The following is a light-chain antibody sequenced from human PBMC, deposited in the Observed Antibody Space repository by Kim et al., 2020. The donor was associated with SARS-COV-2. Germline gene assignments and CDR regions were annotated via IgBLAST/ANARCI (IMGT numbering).Light chain of an antibody. CDR3: GTWDSRLSAVV. Sequence: GQKVTLSCSGSNSNIGHNYVSWYQQLPGTAPKLLIYDNNKRPSGIPDRFSGSKSGTSATLAITGLQTGDEADYYCGTWDSRLSAVVFGGGTQLTVL. CDR2: DNN. J-gene: IGLJ3*02. V-gene: IGLV1-51*01. CDR1: NSNIGHNY.